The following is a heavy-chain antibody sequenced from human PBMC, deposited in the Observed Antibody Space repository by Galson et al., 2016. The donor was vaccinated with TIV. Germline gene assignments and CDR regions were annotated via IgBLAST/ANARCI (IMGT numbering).Heavy chain of an antibody. CDR3: ATDGRDAYNPYFDS. D-gene: IGHD5-24*01. CDR2: ISSDGTNA. V-gene: IGHV3-30*03. J-gene: IGHJ4*03. CDR1: GFTFSAYR. Sequence: SLRLSCAASGFTFSAYRMDWVRQAPGKGLEWVAVISSDGTNAHYADSMKGRFTISRDNSGNTLYLQMNNLRSEDTAVYYCATDGRDAYNPYFDSWGQGTTVTVSS.